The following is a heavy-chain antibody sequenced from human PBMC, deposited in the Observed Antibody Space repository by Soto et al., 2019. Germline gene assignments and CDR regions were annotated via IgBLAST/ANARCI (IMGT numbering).Heavy chain of an antibody. CDR2: IYRGDSDI. V-gene: IGHV5-51*01. CDR3: ARLTGTPFNWFDP. CDR1: GYTFTSYW. Sequence: EVQLVQSGPEVGKPGESLRISCKGSGYTFTSYWIVWVRQMPGKGPEWMGSIYRGDSDIIYSPSFQGQVSISADKSISTAYLQWSSLKASDTAMYYCARLTGTPFNWFDPWGQGTLVTVSS. D-gene: IGHD1-7*01. J-gene: IGHJ5*02.